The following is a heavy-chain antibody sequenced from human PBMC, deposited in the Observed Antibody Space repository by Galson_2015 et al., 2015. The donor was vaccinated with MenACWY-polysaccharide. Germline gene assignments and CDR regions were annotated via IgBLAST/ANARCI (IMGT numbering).Heavy chain of an antibody. CDR1: RFTFRNYG. V-gene: IGHV3-33*01. Sequence: SLRLSCAASRFTFRNYGMHWVRQAPGKGLEWVAIIWYDGSNKYYADSVKGRFTISRDNSENMLFLQVNSLRVEDTAVYYCARGGGTSEWYFDLWGRGTLVTVSS. J-gene: IGHJ2*01. D-gene: IGHD4-23*01. CDR2: IWYDGSNK. CDR3: ARGGGTSEWYFDL.